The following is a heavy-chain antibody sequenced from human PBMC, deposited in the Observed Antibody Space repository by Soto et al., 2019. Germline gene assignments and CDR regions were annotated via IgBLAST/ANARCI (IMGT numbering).Heavy chain of an antibody. Sequence: QVQLQQWGAGLLKPSETLSLTCAVYGGSFSGYYWSWIRQPPGRGLEWIGEINHSGSTNYNPSLKSRVTKSVDTSKNQFSLKLSSVTAADTAVYYCARRTYYYDSSGIKAYWYFDLWGRGTLVTVSS. CDR3: ARRTYYYDSSGIKAYWYFDL. V-gene: IGHV4-34*01. CDR2: INHSGST. D-gene: IGHD3-22*01. J-gene: IGHJ2*01. CDR1: GGSFSGYY.